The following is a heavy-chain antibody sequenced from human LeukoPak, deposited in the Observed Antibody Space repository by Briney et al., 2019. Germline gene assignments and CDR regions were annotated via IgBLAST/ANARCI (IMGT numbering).Heavy chain of an antibody. CDR2: IYYSGST. Sequence: SETLSLTCTVSGGSISSYYWSWIRQPPGKGLEWIGYIYYSGSTNYNPSLKSRVTISVDTSKNQFSLDLSSVTAADTAVYYCARDRGSSWYKDFDYWGQGTLVTVSS. J-gene: IGHJ4*02. CDR1: GGSISSYY. D-gene: IGHD6-13*01. V-gene: IGHV4-59*12. CDR3: ARDRGSSWYKDFDY.